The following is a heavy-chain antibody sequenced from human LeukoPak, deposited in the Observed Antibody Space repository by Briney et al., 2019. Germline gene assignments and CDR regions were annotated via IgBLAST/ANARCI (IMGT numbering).Heavy chain of an antibody. J-gene: IGHJ6*02. CDR1: GYTFTSYG. Sequence: GASVKVSCKASGYTFTSYGISWVRQAPGQGLEWMGWISAYNGNTNYAQKLQGRVTMTTDTSTSTAYMELRSLRSDDTAVYYCARFDSSSWLYGMDVWGQGTTVTVSS. CDR2: ISAYNGNT. D-gene: IGHD6-13*01. V-gene: IGHV1-18*01. CDR3: ARFDSSSWLYGMDV.